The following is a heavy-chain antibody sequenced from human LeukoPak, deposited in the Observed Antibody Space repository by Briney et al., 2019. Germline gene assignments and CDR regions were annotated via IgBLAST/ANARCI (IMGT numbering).Heavy chain of an antibody. CDR1: GYTFTSYG. D-gene: IGHD2-2*01. CDR2: ISAYNGNT. V-gene: IGHV1-18*01. CDR3: ARDRVFSSPILSGMDV. Sequence: ASVKVSCKASGYTFTSYGISWVRQAPGQGLEWMGWISAYNGNTNYAQKLQGRVTMTTDTSTSTAYMELRSLRSDDTAVYYCARDRVFSSPILSGMDVWGQGTTVTVSS. J-gene: IGHJ6*02.